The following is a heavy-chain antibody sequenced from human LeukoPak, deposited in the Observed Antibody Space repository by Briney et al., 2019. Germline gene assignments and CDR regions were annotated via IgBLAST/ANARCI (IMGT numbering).Heavy chain of an antibody. J-gene: IGHJ4*02. CDR1: GGSVSSSRYY. CDR3: VRISPEWEVPATEY. D-gene: IGHD1-26*01. V-gene: IGHV4-39*01. Sequence: PSETLSLTCTVSGGSVSSSRYYWGWIRQAPGKGLEWIGSIYSSGSSYYNPSLKSRVTISLDTSKNQLSLNLTSLTAADTAVYYCVRISPEWEVPATEYWGQGTLVTVSS. CDR2: IYSSGSS.